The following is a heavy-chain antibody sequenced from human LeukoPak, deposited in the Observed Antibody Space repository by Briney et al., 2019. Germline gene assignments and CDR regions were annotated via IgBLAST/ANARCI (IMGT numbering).Heavy chain of an antibody. CDR3: ARHKKDRYVYGVLDY. D-gene: IGHD5-18*01. Sequence: PSETLSLTCTVSGDSITTYYWSWIRQPPGKGLEWIGYIYYTGSTNYNPSLKSRVTMSVDTSKNQFSLKLSSVTAADTAVYYCARHKKDRYVYGVLDYGGQETRVPFS. V-gene: IGHV4-59*08. CDR1: GDSITTYY. CDR2: IYYTGST. J-gene: IGHJ4*02.